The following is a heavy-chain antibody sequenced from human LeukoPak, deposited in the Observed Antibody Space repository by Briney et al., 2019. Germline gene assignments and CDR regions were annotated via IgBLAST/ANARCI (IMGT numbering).Heavy chain of an antibody. V-gene: IGHV4-38-2*02. D-gene: IGHD2-2*01. CDR2: IYHSGST. Sequence: PSETLSLTCTVSGYSISSGYYWGWIRQPPGKGLEWIGSIYHSGSTYYNPSLKSRVTISVDTSKNQFSLKLSSVTAADTAVYYCARHLVPAAIPDWFDPWGQGTLVTVSS. CDR1: GYSISSGYY. J-gene: IGHJ5*02. CDR3: ARHLVPAAIPDWFDP.